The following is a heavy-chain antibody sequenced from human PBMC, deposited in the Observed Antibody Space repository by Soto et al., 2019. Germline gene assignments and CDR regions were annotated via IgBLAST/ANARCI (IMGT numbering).Heavy chain of an antibody. CDR1: GYMFTSYD. D-gene: IGHD3-10*01. CDR3: ARSLKDRPLVTYFSYFWIDV. Sequence: QVRLVQSGTEVKKPGASVKVSCQASGYMFTSYDIHWVRQAPGQGLEWVGLISPSGRNTSSAQNFQGRVILFTDASTKTVSIELSGMQFEDTAVYYCARSLKDRPLVTYFSYFWIDVWGQVTTVSVS. J-gene: IGHJ6*02. CDR2: ISPSGRNT. V-gene: IGHV1-46*01.